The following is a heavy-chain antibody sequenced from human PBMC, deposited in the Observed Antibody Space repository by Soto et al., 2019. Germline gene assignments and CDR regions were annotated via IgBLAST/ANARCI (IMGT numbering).Heavy chain of an antibody. Sequence: QVQLVESGGGVVQPGSSLRLSCAASGFSFYDHGMHWFRQAPGKGLEWVAIIYYDGRNKYYADSVKGRFTISRDDSKNTWYLQMNSLRGDDTAVYYCALGSWQRLWDYGGQGTLFTVSS. J-gene: IGHJ4*02. D-gene: IGHD6-25*01. CDR1: GFSFYDHG. V-gene: IGHV3-33*01. CDR3: ALGSWQRLWDY. CDR2: IYYDGRNK.